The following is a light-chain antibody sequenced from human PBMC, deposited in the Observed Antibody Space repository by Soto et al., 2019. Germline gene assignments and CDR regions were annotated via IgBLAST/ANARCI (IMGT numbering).Light chain of an antibody. V-gene: IGLV1-44*01. CDR2: TNT. CDR3: AAWDDNLYV. Sequence: QSVPTQPPSASGTPGQTITISCSGTTSNIGKNSVSWYQQLPGTAPKLLIYTNTQRPLGVPVRFSGSKSGTSASLAISGLQSDDEADYYCAAWDDNLYVFGSGTKLTVL. J-gene: IGLJ1*01. CDR1: TSNIGKNS.